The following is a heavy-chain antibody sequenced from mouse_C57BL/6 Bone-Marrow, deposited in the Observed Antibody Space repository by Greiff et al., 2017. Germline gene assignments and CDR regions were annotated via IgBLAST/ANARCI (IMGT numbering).Heavy chain of an antibody. Sequence: VQLVESGPELVKPGASVKISCKASGYSFTGYYMNWVKQSPEKSLEWIGEINPSTGGTTYNQKFKAKATLTVDKSSSTAYMQLKSLTSEDSAVYYCARVDYWGQGTSVTVSS. J-gene: IGHJ4*01. CDR2: INPSTGGT. CDR3: ARVDY. CDR1: GYSFTGYY. V-gene: IGHV1-42*01.